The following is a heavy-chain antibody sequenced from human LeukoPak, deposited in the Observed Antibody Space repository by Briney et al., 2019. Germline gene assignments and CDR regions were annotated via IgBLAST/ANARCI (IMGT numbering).Heavy chain of an antibody. Sequence: SETLSLTCNVSGPSLSLNYWGWIRQPPGKGLEWIGSIYYSGSTYYNPSLKSRVTISVDTSKNQFSLKLSSVTAADTAAYYCARHRRVGAKGGFDYWGQGTLVTVSS. D-gene: IGHD1-26*01. CDR1: GPSLSLNY. V-gene: IGHV4-39*01. J-gene: IGHJ4*02. CDR2: IYYSGST. CDR3: ARHRRVGAKGGFDY.